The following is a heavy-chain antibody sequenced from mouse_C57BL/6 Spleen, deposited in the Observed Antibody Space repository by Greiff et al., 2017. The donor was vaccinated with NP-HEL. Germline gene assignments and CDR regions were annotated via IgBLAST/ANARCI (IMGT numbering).Heavy chain of an antibody. Sequence: VQLQQPGAELVRPGSSVKLSCKASGYTFTSYWMDWVKQRPGQGLEWIGNIYPSDSETHYNQKFKDKATLTVDKSSSTAYMQLSSLTSEDSAVYYCARLTTRYYFDYWGQGTTLTVSS. J-gene: IGHJ2*01. D-gene: IGHD2-12*01. CDR3: ARLTTRYYFDY. CDR1: GYTFTSYW. CDR2: IYPSDSET. V-gene: IGHV1-61*01.